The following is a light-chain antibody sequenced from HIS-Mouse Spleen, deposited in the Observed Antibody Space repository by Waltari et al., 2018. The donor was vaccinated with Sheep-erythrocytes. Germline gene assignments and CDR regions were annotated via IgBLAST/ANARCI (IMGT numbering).Light chain of an antibody. CDR3: CSYAGSYNHV. CDR1: SSDVGGYNY. Sequence: QSALTQPRSVSGSPGQSVTISCPGTSSDVGGYNYVPWYQQHPGKAPNLMIYDFSKRPSGVPDRFSGSKSGNTASLTISGLQAEDEADYYCCSYAGSYNHVFATGTKVTVL. V-gene: IGLV2-11*01. CDR2: DFS. J-gene: IGLJ1*01.